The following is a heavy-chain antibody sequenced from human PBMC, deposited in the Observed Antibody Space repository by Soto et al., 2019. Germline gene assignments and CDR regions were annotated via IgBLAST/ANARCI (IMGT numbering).Heavy chain of an antibody. V-gene: IGHV4-59*01. CDR1: GGSXSTYY. CDR2: IYYSGST. D-gene: IGHD6-19*01. J-gene: IGHJ6*02. CDR3: ASDRSSGWDQGYGMDV. Sequence: SXXLSLTCTVSGGSXSTYYWGWIRQPPGKGLEWIGYIYYSGSTSYNPSLKSRVTISVDTSKNQFSLKLRSVTAADTAVYYCASDRSSGWDQGYGMDVWGQGTTGTVSS.